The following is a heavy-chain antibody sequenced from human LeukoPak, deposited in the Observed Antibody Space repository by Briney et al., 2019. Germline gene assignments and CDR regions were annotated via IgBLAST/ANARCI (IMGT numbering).Heavy chain of an antibody. Sequence: ASVKVSCKASGYTFSGYYMHWVRQAPGQGLEWMEWINPNSGVTNYAQKFQGRVTMTRDTSISTAYMELSRLRSDDTAVYYCARARVLRFLEWLDPYYYMDVRGKGTTVTVSS. CDR2: INPNSGVT. CDR3: ARARVLRFLEWLDPYYYMDV. CDR1: GYTFSGYY. D-gene: IGHD3-3*01. J-gene: IGHJ6*03. V-gene: IGHV1-2*02.